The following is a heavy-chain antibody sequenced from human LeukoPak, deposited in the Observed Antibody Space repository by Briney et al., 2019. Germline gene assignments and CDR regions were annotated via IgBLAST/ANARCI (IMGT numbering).Heavy chain of an antibody. J-gene: IGHJ4*02. CDR1: GYTFTSYG. D-gene: IGHD2-15*01. CDR2: ISAYNGNT. Sequence: GASVKVSCKASGYTFTSYGISWVRQAPGKGLEWMGWISAYNGNTNYAQKLQGRVTMTTDTSTSTAYMELRSLRSDGTAVYYCARDRSVVVVAANGGPFDYWGQGTLVTVSS. V-gene: IGHV1-18*04. CDR3: ARDRSVVVVAANGGPFDY.